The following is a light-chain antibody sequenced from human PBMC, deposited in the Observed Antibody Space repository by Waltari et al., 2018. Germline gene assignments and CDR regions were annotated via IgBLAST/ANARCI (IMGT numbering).Light chain of an antibody. CDR3: AVWDDNLYGVV. CDR1: SSHIGSNS. J-gene: IGLJ2*01. V-gene: IGLV1-47*01. CDR2: RNF. Sequence: QSVLTQPPSASGAPGQRVTISCSGSSSHIGSNSVYWYQQFPGTAPRLLIYRNFQGPSGVPERFSGSKSGTSASLAISGLRSEDEADYYCAVWDDNLYGVVFGGGTKLTVL.